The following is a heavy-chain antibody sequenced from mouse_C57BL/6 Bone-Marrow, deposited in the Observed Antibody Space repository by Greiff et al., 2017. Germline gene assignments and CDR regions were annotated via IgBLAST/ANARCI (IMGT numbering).Heavy chain of an antibody. D-gene: IGHD2-5*01. Sequence: VKPGASVKMSCKASGYTFTSYWITWVKQRPGQGLEWIGDIYPGSGSTNYNEKFKSKATLTVDTSSSPAYMQLSSLTSEDSAVYYCARPYYSNYWYFDVWGTGTTVTVSS. J-gene: IGHJ1*03. CDR1: GYTFTSYW. CDR2: IYPGSGST. CDR3: ARPYYSNYWYFDV. V-gene: IGHV1-55*01.